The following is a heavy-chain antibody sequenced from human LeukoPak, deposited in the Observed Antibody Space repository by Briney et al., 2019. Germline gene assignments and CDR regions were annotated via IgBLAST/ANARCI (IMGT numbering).Heavy chain of an antibody. D-gene: IGHD3-3*01. CDR1: GFTFSSYA. Sequence: GGSLRLSCAASGFTFSSYAMHWVRQAPGKGLEWVAVISYDGSNKYYADSVNGRFTISRDNSKNTLYLQMNSLRAEDTAVYCCARGSETIFGVVIIGAYGMDVWGQGTTVTVSS. CDR2: ISYDGSNK. V-gene: IGHV3-30-3*01. CDR3: ARGSETIFGVVIIGAYGMDV. J-gene: IGHJ6*02.